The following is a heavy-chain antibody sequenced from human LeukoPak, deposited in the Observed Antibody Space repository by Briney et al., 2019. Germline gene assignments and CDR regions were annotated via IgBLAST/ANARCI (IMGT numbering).Heavy chain of an antibody. D-gene: IGHD1-26*01. J-gene: IGHJ4*02. Sequence: GASVKVSCKASGGTLSSYAISWVRQAPGQGLEWMGGIIPIFGTANYAQKFQGRVTITTDESTSTAYMELSSLRSEDTAVYYCASWRELLSSYEDYWGQGTLVTVSS. V-gene: IGHV1-69*05. CDR1: GGTLSSYA. CDR3: ASWRELLSSYEDY. CDR2: IIPIFGTA.